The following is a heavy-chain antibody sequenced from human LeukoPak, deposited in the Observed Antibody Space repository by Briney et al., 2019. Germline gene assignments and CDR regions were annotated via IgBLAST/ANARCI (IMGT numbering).Heavy chain of an antibody. Sequence: PGGSLRLSCAVSGFTFSDFYMSWIRQPPGKGLEWIGEINHSGSTNYNPSLKSRVTISVDTSKNQFSLKLSSVTAADTAVYHCARRGNFWRNGYFDYWGQGTLVTVSS. CDR3: ARRGNFWRNGYFDY. D-gene: IGHD3-3*01. J-gene: IGHJ4*02. CDR1: GFTFSDFY. CDR2: INHSGST. V-gene: IGHV4-34*01.